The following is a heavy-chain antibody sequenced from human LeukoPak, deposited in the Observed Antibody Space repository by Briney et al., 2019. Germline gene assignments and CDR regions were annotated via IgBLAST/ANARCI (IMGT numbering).Heavy chain of an antibody. CDR1: GFTFSTYT. Sequence: PGGSLRLSCAASGFTFSTYTMTWVRQAPGKGLECVSTIDGRGVDIYYAGSVKGRFTISRDNSRNTIYLQMNSLRAEDTAFYYCAKDRAGTPWAYWGQGTLVTVSS. D-gene: IGHD1-1*01. CDR2: IDGRGVDI. V-gene: IGHV3-23*01. CDR3: AKDRAGTPWAY. J-gene: IGHJ4*02.